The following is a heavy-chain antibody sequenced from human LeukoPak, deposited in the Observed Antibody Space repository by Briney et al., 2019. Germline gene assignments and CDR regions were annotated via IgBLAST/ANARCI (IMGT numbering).Heavy chain of an antibody. J-gene: IGHJ4*02. V-gene: IGHV4-4*07. CDR3: ARGVPSAADFDY. Sequence: TSSETLSLTCTVSGGSISTYYWTWIRQPAGKGLEWIGRIYTSGSTNYHPSLKSRVTMSVDTSKNQFSLKLSSVTAADTAVYYCARGVPSAADFDYWGQGTLVTVSS. CDR2: IYTSGST. CDR1: GGSISTYY. D-gene: IGHD6-25*01.